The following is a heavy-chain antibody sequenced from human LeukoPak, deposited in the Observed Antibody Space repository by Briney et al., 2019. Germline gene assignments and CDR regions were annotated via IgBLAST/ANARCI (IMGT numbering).Heavy chain of an antibody. J-gene: IGHJ4*02. V-gene: IGHV4-34*01. CDR2: IYYSGST. Sequence: SETLSLTCAVYGGSFSGYYWSWIRQPPGKGLEWIGSIYYSGSTYYNPSLKSRVTISVDTSKNQFSLKLSSVTAADTAVYYCARSFRDYGDYLNTAYYFDYWGQGALVTVSS. D-gene: IGHD4-17*01. CDR3: ARSFRDYGDYLNTAYYFDY. CDR1: GGSFSGYY.